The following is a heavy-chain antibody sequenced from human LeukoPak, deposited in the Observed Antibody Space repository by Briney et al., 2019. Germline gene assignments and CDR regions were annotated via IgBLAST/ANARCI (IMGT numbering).Heavy chain of an antibody. V-gene: IGHV3-21*01. CDR2: ISSSSSYI. Sequence: GGSLRLSCAASGFTFSTYNMNWVRQPPGKGLEWVSSISSSSSYIYSADSVKGRFPISRDNAKTSLYLKMNSLRAEDTAVYYCARDSVPLRLGELSLPYWGQGTLVTVSS. CDR3: ARDSVPLRLGELSLPY. J-gene: IGHJ4*02. CDR1: GFTFSTYN. D-gene: IGHD3-16*02.